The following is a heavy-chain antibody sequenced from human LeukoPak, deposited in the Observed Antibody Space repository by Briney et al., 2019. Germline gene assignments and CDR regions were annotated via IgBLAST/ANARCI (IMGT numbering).Heavy chain of an antibody. J-gene: IGHJ4*02. CDR1: GYAFSAYG. CDR2: TSGTGYNT. D-gene: IGHD2-2*01. CDR3: ARSQCPDSTSCYYFFYFDF. V-gene: IGHV1-18*01. Sequence: ASVKVSCKASGYAFSAYGITWVRQAPGQGLEWMAWTSGTGYNTDYTQRFQGRVSVTTDTSTSTAYLEVRSLRSEDTAIYYCARSQCPDSTSCYYFFYFDFWGQGTPVTVSS.